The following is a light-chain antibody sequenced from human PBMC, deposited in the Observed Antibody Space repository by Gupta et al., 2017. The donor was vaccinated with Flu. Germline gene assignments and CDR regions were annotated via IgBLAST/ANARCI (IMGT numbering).Light chain of an antibody. Sequence: SSDVGCYNYVSWYKQYPGKAPKLMISDVSNRPSGVSNRFSGSKSGNTASLTISGLQAEDEADYYCSSYTVTRALGLFGTGTTVTVL. J-gene: IGLJ1*01. CDR1: SSDVGCYNY. CDR2: DVS. V-gene: IGLV2-14*03. CDR3: SSYTVTRALGL.